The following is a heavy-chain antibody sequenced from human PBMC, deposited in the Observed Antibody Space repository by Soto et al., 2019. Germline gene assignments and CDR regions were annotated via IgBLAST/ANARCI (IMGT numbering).Heavy chain of an antibody. J-gene: IGHJ4*02. CDR2: ISYDGTNK. V-gene: IGHV3-30*18. Sequence: QVQLVESGGGVVQPGRSLRLSCAASGFTFSSYAMYWVRQAPGKGLAWVAVISYDGTNKYYADSVKGRFTISRDNYKNTLYLQMDSLRAEDTAVYYCAKALSSHSSGWSPFDYWGQGTLVTVSS. CDR1: GFTFSSYA. CDR3: AKALSSHSSGWSPFDY. D-gene: IGHD6-19*01.